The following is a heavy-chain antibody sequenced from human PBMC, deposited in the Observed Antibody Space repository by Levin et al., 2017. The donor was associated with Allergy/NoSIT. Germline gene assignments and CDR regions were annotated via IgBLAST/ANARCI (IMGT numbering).Heavy chain of an antibody. CDR2: IYYSGST. Sequence: PSETLSLTCTVSGGSISSYYWSWIRQPPGKGLEWIGYIYYSGSTNYNPSLKSRVTISVDTSKNQFSLKLSSVTAADTAVYYCARALYCTNGVCYSIDYWGQGTLVTVSS. J-gene: IGHJ4*02. CDR3: ARALYCTNGVCYSIDY. V-gene: IGHV4-59*01. D-gene: IGHD2-8*01. CDR1: GGSISSYY.